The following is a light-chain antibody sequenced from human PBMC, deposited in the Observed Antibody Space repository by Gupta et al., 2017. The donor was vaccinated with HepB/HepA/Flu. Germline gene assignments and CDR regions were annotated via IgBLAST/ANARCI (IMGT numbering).Light chain of an antibody. CDR1: QSISSD. CDR3: QQDNNWPQT. Sequence: EIVMTQSPATVSVSPGERATLPCRASQSISSDLAWYQHKRGQAPRLLIYGASTRAADIPARFSGSGSGTDFTLTISSLQSEDSAIYYCQQDNNWPQTFGQGTQVEIK. J-gene: IGKJ1*01. CDR2: GAS. V-gene: IGKV3-15*01.